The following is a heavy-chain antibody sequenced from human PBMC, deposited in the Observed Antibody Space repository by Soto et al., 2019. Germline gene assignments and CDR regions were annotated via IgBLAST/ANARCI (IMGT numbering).Heavy chain of an antibody. J-gene: IGHJ5*01. CDR2: ISSSTSYV. V-gene: IGHV3-21*06. Sequence: LRLSCAASGFTFSRYGMNWLRQAPGKGLEWVASISSSTSYVYYADSVKGRFSTSRDNAKNILYLEMYSLRTEDTAVYYCARDPSEGRVGNWFESWGQGTLVTVSS. CDR1: GFTFSRYG. CDR3: ARDPSEGRVGNWFES. D-gene: IGHD2-2*01.